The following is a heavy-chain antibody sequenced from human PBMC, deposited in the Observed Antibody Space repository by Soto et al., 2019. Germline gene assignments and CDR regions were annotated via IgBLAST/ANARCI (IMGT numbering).Heavy chain of an antibody. CDR3: ARIRIEMATIFPFDY. J-gene: IGHJ4*02. CDR1: GYTFTSYG. CDR2: ISAYNGNT. V-gene: IGHV1-18*01. D-gene: IGHD5-12*01. Sequence: ASVKVSCKASGYTFTSYGISWVRQAPGQGLEWMGWISAYNGNTNYAQKLQGRVTITTDTSTSTAYMELRSLRSDDTAVYYCARIRIEMATIFPFDYWGQGTLVTVSS.